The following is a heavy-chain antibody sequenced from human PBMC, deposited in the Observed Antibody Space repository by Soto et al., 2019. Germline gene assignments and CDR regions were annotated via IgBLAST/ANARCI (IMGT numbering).Heavy chain of an antibody. CDR1: GGSISSSSYY. CDR2: IYYSGST. D-gene: IGHD2-15*01. CDR3: ARQGGSLNYYYYYYMDV. J-gene: IGHJ6*03. Sequence: PSETLSLTCTVSGGSISSSSYYWGWIRQPPGKGLEWIGSIYYSGSTYYNPSLKSRVTISVDTSKNQFSLKLSSVTAADTAVYYCARQGGSLNYYYYYYMDVWGKGTTVTVSS. V-gene: IGHV4-39*01.